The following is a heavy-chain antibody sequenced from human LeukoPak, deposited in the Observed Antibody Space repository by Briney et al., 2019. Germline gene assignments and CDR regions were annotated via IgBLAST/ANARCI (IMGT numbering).Heavy chain of an antibody. J-gene: IGHJ4*02. CDR2: IKQEGSEK. D-gene: IGHD7-27*01. CDR3: ARAWGY. V-gene: IGHV3-7*01. Sequence: GGSLRLSCAASGFTLSSYWMSWVRQAPGKGLEWVANIKQEGSEKYYVDSVKGRFTISRDNAKNTLYLQMHSLRAEDTAVYYCARAWGYWGQGTLVTVSS. CDR1: GFTLSSYW.